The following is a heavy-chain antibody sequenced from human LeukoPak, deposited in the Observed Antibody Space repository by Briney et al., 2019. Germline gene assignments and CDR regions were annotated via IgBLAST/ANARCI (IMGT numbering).Heavy chain of an antibody. Sequence: SETLSLTCTVSGGSISKDDYFWSWIRQHPGKGLEWIGYIYNSGSAYYNPSLKNRGTISVDTSKNQLSLKLSSVTAADTAVYYCARDRGGEIFDHWGQGTLVTVSS. CDR1: GGSISKDDYF. V-gene: IGHV4-31*03. CDR2: IYNSGSA. J-gene: IGHJ4*02. CDR3: ARDRGGEIFDH. D-gene: IGHD2-15*01.